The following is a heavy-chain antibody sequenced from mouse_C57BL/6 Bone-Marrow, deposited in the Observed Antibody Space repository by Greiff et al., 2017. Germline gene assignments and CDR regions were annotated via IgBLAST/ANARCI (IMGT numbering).Heavy chain of an antibody. CDR2: IHPNSGST. CDR1: GYTFTSYW. Sequence: QVQLQQPGAELVKPGASVKLSCKASGYTFTSYWMHWVKQRPGQGLEWIGMIHPNSGSTNYNEKFKSKATLTVDKSSSTAYMQLSSLTSEDSAVYSCARSRIYDCYYAWFAYWGQGTLVTVSA. CDR3: ARSRIYDCYYAWFAY. J-gene: IGHJ3*01. V-gene: IGHV1-64*01. D-gene: IGHD2-3*01.